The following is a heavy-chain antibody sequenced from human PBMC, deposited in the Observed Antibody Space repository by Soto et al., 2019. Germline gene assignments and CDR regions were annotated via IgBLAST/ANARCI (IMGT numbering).Heavy chain of an antibody. V-gene: IGHV3-23*01. CDR3: ASRRFLEWSPFDY. D-gene: IGHD3-3*01. CDR2: ISGSGGST. Sequence: PGGSLRLSCAASGFTFSSYAMSWVRQAPGKGLEWVSAISGSGGSTYYADSVKGRFTISRDNSKNTLYLQMNSLRAEDTAVYYCASRRFLEWSPFDYWGQGTLVTVSS. J-gene: IGHJ4*02. CDR1: GFTFSSYA.